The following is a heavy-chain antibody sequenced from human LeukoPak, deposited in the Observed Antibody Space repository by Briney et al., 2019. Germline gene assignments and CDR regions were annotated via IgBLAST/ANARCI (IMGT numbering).Heavy chain of an antibody. V-gene: IGHV3-7*01. CDR3: ARQWSSWYFGYNWFDP. CDR2: IKQDGSEK. CDR1: GFTFSSYW. D-gene: IGHD6-13*01. Sequence: GGSLRLSCAASGFTFSSYWMSWVRQAPGKGLEWVANIKQDGSEKYYVDSVKGRFTISRDNAKNSLFLQMNSLRAEDTAVYYCARQWSSWYFGYNWFDPWGQGTLVTVSS. J-gene: IGHJ5*02.